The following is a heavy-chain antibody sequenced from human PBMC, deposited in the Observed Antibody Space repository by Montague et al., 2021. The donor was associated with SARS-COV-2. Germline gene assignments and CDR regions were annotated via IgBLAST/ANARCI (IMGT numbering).Heavy chain of an antibody. CDR2: IYYRGST. V-gene: IGHV4-59*01. Sequence: SETLSLTCTVSGGSINSSYWSRIRQPPGKGLEWIGYIYYRGSTNYNPSLKTRVTISVDTSKNQFSLKLSSVTAADTAVYYCVREDRWNWFDPWGQGTLVIVSS. CDR3: VREDRWNWFDP. CDR1: GGSINSSY. J-gene: IGHJ5*02. D-gene: IGHD5-24*01.